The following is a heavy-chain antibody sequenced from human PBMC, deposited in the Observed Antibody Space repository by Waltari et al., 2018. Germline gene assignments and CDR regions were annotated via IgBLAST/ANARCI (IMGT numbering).Heavy chain of an antibody. CDR3: ARDAEAYCGGDCYSIDY. Sequence: QVQLVESGGGVVQPGRSLRLSCAASGFTFSSYGMHWVRPAPGKGLEWVAVIWYDGSNKYYADSVKGRFTISRDNSKNTLYLQMNSLRAEDTAVYYCARDAEAYCGGDCYSIDYWGQGTLVTVSS. J-gene: IGHJ4*02. CDR1: GFTFSSYG. CDR2: IWYDGSNK. D-gene: IGHD2-21*01. V-gene: IGHV3-33*01.